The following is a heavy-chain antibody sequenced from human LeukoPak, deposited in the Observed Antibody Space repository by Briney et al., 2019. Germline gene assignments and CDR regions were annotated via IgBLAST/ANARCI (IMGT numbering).Heavy chain of an antibody. J-gene: IGHJ4*02. CDR1: GGSISSGSYY. D-gene: IGHD6-13*01. CDR3: ARGIAAAFDY. CDR2: IYTSGST. Sequence: SQTLSLTCTVSGGSISSGSYYWSWIRQPAGKGLEWIGRIYTSGSTNYNPSLKSRVTISVDTSKNQFSLKLSSETAADTAVYYCARGIAAAFDYWGQGTLVTVSS. V-gene: IGHV4-61*02.